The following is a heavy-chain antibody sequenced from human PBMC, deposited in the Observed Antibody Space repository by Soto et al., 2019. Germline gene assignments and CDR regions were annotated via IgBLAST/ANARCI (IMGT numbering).Heavy chain of an antibody. J-gene: IGHJ6*02. CDR2: IIPIFGTA. D-gene: IGHD2-15*01. CDR3: ARDEGYCSGGSCYGGASYYYYGMDV. Sequence: ASVEVSCKESGGTFSSYAISWVRQAPGQGLEWMGGIIPIFGTANYAQKFQGRVTITADKSTSTAYMELSSLRSEDTAVYYCARDEGYCSGGSCYGGASYYYYGMDVWGQGTTVTVSS. CDR1: GGTFSSYA. V-gene: IGHV1-69*06.